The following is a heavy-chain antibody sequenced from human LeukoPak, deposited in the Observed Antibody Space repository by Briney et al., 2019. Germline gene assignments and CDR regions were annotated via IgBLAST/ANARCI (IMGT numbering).Heavy chain of an antibody. J-gene: IGHJ4*02. Sequence: PGGSLRLSCAASGFTFSSYGMHWVRQAPGKGLEWVAVIWYDGSDKYYADSVKGRFTISRDNAKNSLYLQMNSLRAEDTAVYYCARFPGEDYDFWSVDYWGQGTLVTVSS. CDR3: ARFPGEDYDFWSVDY. CDR1: GFTFSSYG. CDR2: IWYDGSDK. D-gene: IGHD3-3*01. V-gene: IGHV3-33*01.